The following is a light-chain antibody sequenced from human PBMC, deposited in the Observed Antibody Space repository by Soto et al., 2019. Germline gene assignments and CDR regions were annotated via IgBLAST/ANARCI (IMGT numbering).Light chain of an antibody. V-gene: IGKV1-5*01. CDR2: DAS. J-gene: IGKJ1*01. Sequence: DIQMTQSPSTLSASAGDRVTITCRASQSISNWLAWYQQKPGKAPKLLIYDASTLQSGVPSRFSGSGSGTEFTLTISSLQPDDFATYYCQQYDIYSRTFGQGTKVEIK. CDR1: QSISNW. CDR3: QQYDIYSRT.